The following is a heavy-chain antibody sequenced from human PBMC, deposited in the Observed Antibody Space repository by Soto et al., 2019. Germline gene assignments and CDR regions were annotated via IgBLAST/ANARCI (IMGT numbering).Heavy chain of an antibody. V-gene: IGHV1-69*01. CDR1: GGTFSSYG. Sequence: QVQLVQSGAEVKKPGYSVKVSCKASGGTFSSYGISWVRQGPGQGLEWMGGIIPIFGTANYAQKFQGRVTITADESTSTAYMELSSLRSEDTAVYYCARDKEGRGWFDPWGQGSLVPVSS. CDR2: IIPIFGTA. D-gene: IGHD3-16*01. CDR3: ARDKEGRGWFDP. J-gene: IGHJ5*02.